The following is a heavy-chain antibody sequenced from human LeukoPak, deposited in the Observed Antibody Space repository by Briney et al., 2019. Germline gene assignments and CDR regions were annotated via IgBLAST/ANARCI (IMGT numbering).Heavy chain of an antibody. V-gene: IGHV1-2*02. CDR2: INPNSGGT. D-gene: IGHD2-2*01. CDR1: GYTFTGYY. CDR3: ARWYCSSTSCLTGDY. J-gene: IGHJ4*02. Sequence: ASVTVSCKASGYTFTGYYMHWVRQAPGQGREWMGWINPNSGGTNYAQKFQGRVTMTRDTSISTAYMELSRLRSDDTAVYYCARWYCSSTSCLTGDYWGQGTLVTVSS.